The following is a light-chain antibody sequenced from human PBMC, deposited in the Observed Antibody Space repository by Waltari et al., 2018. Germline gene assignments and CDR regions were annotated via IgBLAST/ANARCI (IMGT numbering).Light chain of an antibody. CDR2: GAF. CDR3: QQYGSSPLT. CDR1: QSVSNNQ. V-gene: IGKV3-20*01. J-gene: IGKJ5*01. Sequence: EIVLTQSPGTLFLSPGETATLSCRASQSVSNNQLAWYQQSPGQAPRLVIYGAFARATAIPDRFSGTGSGTDSTLTISRLEPEDFAMYYCQQYGSSPLTFGQGTRLEIK.